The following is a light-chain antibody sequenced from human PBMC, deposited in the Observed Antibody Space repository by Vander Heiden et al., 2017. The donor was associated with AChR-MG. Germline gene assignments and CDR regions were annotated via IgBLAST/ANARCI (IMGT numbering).Light chain of an antibody. Sequence: DIQMTQSPSSLSASVGHRVTITCRASRSVDNFLNWFQQKPGTAPNLLIYTASNLQNGVPSRFSGSASGGASGTEYTLTISSLQPEDSATYYCQQTASTPYTFGQGTRLEI. V-gene: IGKV1-39*01. J-gene: IGKJ2*01. CDR1: RSVDNF. CDR3: QQTASTPYT. CDR2: TAS.